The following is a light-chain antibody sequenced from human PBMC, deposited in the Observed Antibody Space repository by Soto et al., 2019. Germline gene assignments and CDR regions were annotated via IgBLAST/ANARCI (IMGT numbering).Light chain of an antibody. CDR3: QQHNSYWT. Sequence: DIQMTHAPYILSSSLLSRFTITGRASQSISSWLAWYQQKPGKAPKLLIYDASSLESGVPSTSNGSGLGTEFTFTISSLQSDDVATYYCQQHNSYWTFGQGTKVDIK. CDR2: DAS. J-gene: IGKJ1*01. V-gene: IGKV1-5*01. CDR1: QSISSW.